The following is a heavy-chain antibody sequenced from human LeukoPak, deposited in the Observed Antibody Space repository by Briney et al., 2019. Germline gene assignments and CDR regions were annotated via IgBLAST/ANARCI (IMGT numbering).Heavy chain of an antibody. D-gene: IGHD6-13*01. CDR2: IGQDGGEK. CDR3: ARDVTAAGLYFDL. Sequence: GGSLRLSCAVSGFTFTDYWMNWVRQAPGKGLEWVTSIGQDGGEKSYVDSVKGRFTISRDNTKSSLYLQINSLRAEDTAVYYCARDVTAAGLYFDLWGQGILVTVSS. J-gene: IGHJ4*01. V-gene: IGHV3-7*01. CDR1: GFTFTDYW.